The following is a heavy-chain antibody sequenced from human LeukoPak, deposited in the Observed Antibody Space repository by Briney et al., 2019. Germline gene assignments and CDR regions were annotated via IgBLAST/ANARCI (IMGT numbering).Heavy chain of an antibody. CDR2: IKQDGSEK. CDR3: AREDCSSISCYFHY. V-gene: IGHV3-7*01. D-gene: IGHD2-2*01. CDR1: GFTFSSYW. J-gene: IGHJ4*02. Sequence: GGSLRLSCAASGFTFSSYWMSWVRQAPGKGLEWVANIKQDGSEKYYVDSVKGRFIISRDNAKNSLYLQMNSLRAEDTAVYYCAREDCSSISCYFHYWGQGTLVSVYS.